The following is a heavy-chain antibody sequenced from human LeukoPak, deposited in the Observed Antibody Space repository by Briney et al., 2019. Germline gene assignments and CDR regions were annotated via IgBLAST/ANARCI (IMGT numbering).Heavy chain of an antibody. CDR1: GGSISSGDYY. Sequence: SQTLSLTCTVSGGSISSGDYYWSWIRQPPGKGLEWIGYIYYSGSTYYNPSLKSRVTISVDTSKNQFSLKLSSVTAADTAVYYCARGSYDFWSGYYTGPFDYWGQGTLVTVSS. V-gene: IGHV4-30-4*08. D-gene: IGHD3-3*01. CDR2: IYYSGST. CDR3: ARGSYDFWSGYYTGPFDY. J-gene: IGHJ4*02.